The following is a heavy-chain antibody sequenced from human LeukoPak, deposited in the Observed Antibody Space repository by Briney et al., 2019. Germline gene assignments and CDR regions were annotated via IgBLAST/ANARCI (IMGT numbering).Heavy chain of an antibody. CDR3: AKGLDGPMRSDAFDI. Sequence: PGGSLRLSCAASGFTFDDYAMHWVRHAPGKGLEWVSGISWNSGSIGYADSVKGGFTSSRDNAKNSLYLQMNNLRAEDTALYYCAKGLDGPMRSDAFDIWGQGTMVTASS. CDR2: ISWNSGSI. V-gene: IGHV3-9*01. CDR1: GFTFDDYA. J-gene: IGHJ3*02. D-gene: IGHD3-10*01.